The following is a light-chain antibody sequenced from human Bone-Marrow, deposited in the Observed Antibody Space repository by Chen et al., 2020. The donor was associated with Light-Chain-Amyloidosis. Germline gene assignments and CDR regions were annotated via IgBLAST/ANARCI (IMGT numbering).Light chain of an antibody. CDR1: DLPTKY. Sequence: SYELTQPPSVSVSPGQTARITCSGDDLPTKYAYWYQQKPGQAPVLVIHRDTERPSGISVRFSGSSSGTTATLTISGVPAEDESAYHCQSADSSGTYEVIFGGGTKLTVL. V-gene: IGLV3-25*03. CDR2: RDT. CDR3: QSADSSGTYEVI. J-gene: IGLJ2*01.